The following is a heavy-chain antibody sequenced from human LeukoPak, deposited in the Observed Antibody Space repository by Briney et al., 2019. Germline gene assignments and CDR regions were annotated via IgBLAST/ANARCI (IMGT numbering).Heavy chain of an antibody. Sequence: QPGGPLRLSCAASGFTFSSYWMSWVRQAPGKGLEGVANIKQDGSEKYYVDSVKGRFTISRDNAKNSLYLQMNSLRAEDTAVYYCARLRVVVDAYYYYYYYMDVWGKGTTVTVSS. J-gene: IGHJ6*03. CDR2: IKQDGSEK. CDR3: ARLRVVVDAYYYYYYYMDV. CDR1: GFTFSSYW. D-gene: IGHD2-15*01. V-gene: IGHV3-7*01.